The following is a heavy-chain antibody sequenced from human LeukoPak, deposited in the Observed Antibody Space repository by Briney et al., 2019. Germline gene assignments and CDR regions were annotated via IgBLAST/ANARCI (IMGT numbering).Heavy chain of an antibody. CDR3: ARGDSSGDY. D-gene: IGHD6-19*01. CDR1: GFTFHSHW. CDR2: IKYDGNEK. Sequence: GGSLRLSCAASGFTFHSHWMSWVRQAPGKGLEWVANIKYDGNEKYYVDSVKGRFTISRDNAKNSLYLQMNSLRAEDTAVYYCARGDSSGDYWGQGTLVTVSS. V-gene: IGHV3-7*01. J-gene: IGHJ4*02.